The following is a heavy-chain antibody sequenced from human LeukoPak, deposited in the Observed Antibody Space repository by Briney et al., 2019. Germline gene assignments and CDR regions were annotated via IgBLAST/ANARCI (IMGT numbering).Heavy chain of an antibody. CDR3: ASPAARLKMALFDY. CDR2: INTNTGNP. D-gene: IGHD5-24*01. CDR1: GYTFTSYA. V-gene: IGHV7-4-1*02. J-gene: IGHJ4*02. Sequence: ASVKVSCKASGYTFTSYAMNWVRQAPGQGLEWMGWINTNTGNPTYAQGFTGRFVFSLDTSVSTAYLQISSLKAEDTAVYYCASPAARLKMALFDYWGQGTLVTVSS.